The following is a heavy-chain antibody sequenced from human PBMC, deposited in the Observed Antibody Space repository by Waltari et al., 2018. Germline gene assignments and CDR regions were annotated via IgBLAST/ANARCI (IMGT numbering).Heavy chain of an antibody. CDR2: IKQDGSEK. V-gene: IGHV3-7*01. D-gene: IGHD1-26*01. CDR3: ARDREDGRNWFDP. Sequence: EVQLVESGGGLVQPGGSLRLSCAASGFTFSSYWMSWFRQAPGKGLEWVANIKQDGSEKYYVDSVKGRFTISRDNAKNSLYLQMNSLRAEDTAVYYCARDREDGRNWFDPWGQGTLVTVSS. CDR1: GFTFSSYW. J-gene: IGHJ5*02.